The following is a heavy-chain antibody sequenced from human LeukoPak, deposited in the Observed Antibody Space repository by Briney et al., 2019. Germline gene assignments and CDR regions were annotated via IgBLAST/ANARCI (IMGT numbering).Heavy chain of an antibody. J-gene: IGHJ3*02. CDR2: IRFDGTNK. CDR1: GFTFSSYG. Sequence: GGSLRLSCAASGFTFSSYGMHWVRQAPGKGLEWVAFIRFDGTNKYYADSVKGRFTIPRDNSKNTLYLQMNSLRAEDTAVYYCAKKTMTGGGGGDLDIWGQGTMVTVSS. CDR3: AKKTMTGGGGGDLDI. D-gene: IGHD2-21*01. V-gene: IGHV3-30*02.